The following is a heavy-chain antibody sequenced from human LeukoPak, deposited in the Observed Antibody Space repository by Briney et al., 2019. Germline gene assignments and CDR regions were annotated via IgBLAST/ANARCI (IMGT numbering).Heavy chain of an antibody. CDR1: GFTFSSYS. Sequence: PGGSLRLSCAASGFTFSSYSMNWVRQAPGKGLEWVSSISSSSSYIYYADSVKGRFTISRDNAKNSLYLQMTSLRAEDTAVYYCARDLRVSSGWYVDWFDPWGQGTLVTVSS. D-gene: IGHD6-19*01. V-gene: IGHV3-21*01. J-gene: IGHJ5*02. CDR2: ISSSSSYI. CDR3: ARDLRVSSGWYVDWFDP.